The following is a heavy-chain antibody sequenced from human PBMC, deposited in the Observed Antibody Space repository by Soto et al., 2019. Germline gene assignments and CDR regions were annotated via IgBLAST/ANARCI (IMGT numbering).Heavy chain of an antibody. Sequence: GESLKISCKGSGYGFSSYWIGWVRQMPGKGLELMGIMYPGDSDTRYSPSFQGQVTISADKSISTAYLQWSSLKASDTAMYHCARHRNFDILTGHPDYWGQGTLVTVSS. CDR3: ARHRNFDILTGHPDY. J-gene: IGHJ4*02. CDR1: GYGFSSYW. V-gene: IGHV5-51*01. CDR2: MYPGDSDT. D-gene: IGHD3-9*01.